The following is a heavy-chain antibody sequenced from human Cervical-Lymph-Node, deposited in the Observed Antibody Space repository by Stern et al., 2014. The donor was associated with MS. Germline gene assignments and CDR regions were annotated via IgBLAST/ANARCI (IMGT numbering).Heavy chain of an antibody. CDR3: ARDHEGYGDLRYYYAMDV. J-gene: IGHJ6*02. CDR1: GGSVSSGSYY. D-gene: IGHD4-17*01. Sequence: VHLVESGPGLVKPSETLSLTCTVSGGSVSSGSYYWNWIRQPPGKGLEWIGYIYYSGSTNYNPSLKSRVTISVDTSKNQFSLKLSSVTAADTAVYYCARDHEGYGDLRYYYAMDVWGQGTTVTVSS. V-gene: IGHV4-61*01. CDR2: IYYSGST.